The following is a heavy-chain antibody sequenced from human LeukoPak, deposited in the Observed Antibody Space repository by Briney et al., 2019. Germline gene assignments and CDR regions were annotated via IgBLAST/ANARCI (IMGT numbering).Heavy chain of an antibody. CDR2: ISSSSSYI. CDR1: GFTFSSYS. D-gene: IGHD3-22*01. CDR3: ARFYDSSGYEIYYYYYYMDV. V-gene: IGHV3-21*01. J-gene: IGHJ6*03. Sequence: GSLRLSCAASGFTFSSYSMNWVRQAPGKGLEWVSSISSSSSYIYYADSVKGRFTISRDNAKDSLYLQMNSLRAEDTAVYYCARFYDSSGYEIYYYYYYMDVWGKGTTVTVSS.